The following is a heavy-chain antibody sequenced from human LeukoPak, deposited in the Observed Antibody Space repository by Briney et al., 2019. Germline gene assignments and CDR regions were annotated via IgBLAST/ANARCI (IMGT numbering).Heavy chain of an antibody. CDR1: GGTFSSYA. CDR2: IIPIFGTA. V-gene: IGHV1-69*06. CDR3: ARDRSYCTNGVCYGGWFDP. Sequence: SVKVSCKASGGTFSSYAISWVRQAPGQGLEWMGGIIPIFGTANYAQKFQGRVTITADKSTSTAYMELSSLRSEDTAVYYCARDRSYCTNGVCYGGWFDPWGQGTLVTVSS. D-gene: IGHD2-8*01. J-gene: IGHJ5*02.